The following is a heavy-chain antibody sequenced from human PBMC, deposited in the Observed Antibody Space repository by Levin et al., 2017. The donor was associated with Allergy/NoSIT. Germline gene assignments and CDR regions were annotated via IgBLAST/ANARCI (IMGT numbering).Heavy chain of an antibody. J-gene: IGHJ6*02. Sequence: SETLSLTCAVSGGSISSSNWWSWVRQPPGKGLEWIGEIYHSGSTNYNPSLKSRVTISVDKSKNQFSLKLSSVTAADTAVYYCARDQAIFGVVIKNGDYYGMDVWGQGTTVTVSS. D-gene: IGHD3-3*01. CDR1: GGSISSSNW. CDR3: ARDQAIFGVVIKNGDYYGMDV. V-gene: IGHV4-4*02. CDR2: IYHSGST.